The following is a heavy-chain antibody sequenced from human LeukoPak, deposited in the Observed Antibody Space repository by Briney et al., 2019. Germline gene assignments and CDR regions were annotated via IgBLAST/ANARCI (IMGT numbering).Heavy chain of an antibody. CDR3: ARDGIAVAGLNWFDP. J-gene: IGHJ5*02. CDR1: GFTFTSYG. D-gene: IGHD6-19*01. CDR2: IWYDGSNK. Sequence: GGSLRLSCAASGFTFTSYGMHWVRQAPGKVLKGVAVIWYDGSNKYYADSVKGRFTISRDNSKNTLYLQMNSLRAEDTAVYYCARDGIAVAGLNWFDPWGQGTLVTVSS. V-gene: IGHV3-33*01.